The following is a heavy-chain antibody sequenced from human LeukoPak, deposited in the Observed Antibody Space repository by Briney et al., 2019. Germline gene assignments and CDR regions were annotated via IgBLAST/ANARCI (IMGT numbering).Heavy chain of an antibody. J-gene: IGHJ3*02. D-gene: IGHD6-19*01. Sequence: SGTLSLTCAVSGGSISTTHWWSWVRQPPGKGLEWIGEIFHSGTTNYNPSLKSRVTISIVKSKNQFSLKLSSVTAADTAVYYCARDQWLLRGGDHDAFDIWGRGTMVTVSS. CDR3: ARDQWLLRGGDHDAFDI. CDR1: GGSISTTHW. CDR2: IFHSGTT. V-gene: IGHV4-4*02.